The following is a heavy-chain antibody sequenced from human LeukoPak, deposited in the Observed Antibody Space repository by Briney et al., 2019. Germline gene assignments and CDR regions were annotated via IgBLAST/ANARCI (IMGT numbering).Heavy chain of an antibody. CDR3: ARSLNADY. D-gene: IGHD2-2*01. V-gene: IGHV4-39*01. CDR1: GGSISSSSYY. J-gene: IGHJ4*02. Sequence: SETLPLTCAVSGGSISSSSYYWGWIRQPPGKGLEWIGSIYYSGSTYYNPSLKSRVTISVDTSKNQFSLKLSSVTAADTAVYYCARSLNADYWGQGTLVTVSS. CDR2: IYYSGST.